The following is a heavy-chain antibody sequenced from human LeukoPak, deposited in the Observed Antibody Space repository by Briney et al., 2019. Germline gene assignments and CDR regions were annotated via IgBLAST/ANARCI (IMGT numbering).Heavy chain of an antibody. CDR3: ARGSPNYYDSSGYYYFEYYFDY. D-gene: IGHD3-22*01. Sequence: PGGSLRLSCAASGFTFSSYGMHWVRQAPGKGLEWVAVISYDGSNKYYADSVKGRFTISRDNSKNTLYLQMNSLRAEDTAVYYCARGSPNYYDSSGYYYFEYYFDYWGQGTLVTVSS. CDR2: ISYDGSNK. J-gene: IGHJ4*02. V-gene: IGHV3-30*03. CDR1: GFTFSSYG.